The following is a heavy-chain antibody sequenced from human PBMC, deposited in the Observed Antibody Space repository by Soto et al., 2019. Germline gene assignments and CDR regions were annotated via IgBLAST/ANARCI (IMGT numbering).Heavy chain of an antibody. D-gene: IGHD2-15*01. V-gene: IGHV1-18*04. Sequence: GASVKFSCKASGYTSTSYGISWVRQAPGQVLECMVWISAYNGDTNYXXKLQGRVXXATDTSTSTAXMELRXVRSDDTDVYYCARGSGLVDYWGQGTLVTVSS. J-gene: IGHJ4*02. CDR3: ARGSGLVDY. CDR2: ISAYNGDT. CDR1: GYTSTSYG.